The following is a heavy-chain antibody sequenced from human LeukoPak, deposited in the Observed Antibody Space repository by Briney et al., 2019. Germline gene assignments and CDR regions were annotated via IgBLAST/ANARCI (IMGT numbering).Heavy chain of an antibody. J-gene: IGHJ6*02. CDR3: AKARGSYSSLDV. D-gene: IGHD1-26*01. CDR1: GFTFSSYA. V-gene: IGHV3-23*01. CDR2: ISGSGGST. Sequence: GGSLRLSCAAYGFTFSSYAMSWVRQAPGKGLEWVSAISGSGGSTYYADSVKGRFTISRDNSKNTLYLQMNGLRAEDTAVYYCAKARGSYSSLDVWGQGTTVTVSS.